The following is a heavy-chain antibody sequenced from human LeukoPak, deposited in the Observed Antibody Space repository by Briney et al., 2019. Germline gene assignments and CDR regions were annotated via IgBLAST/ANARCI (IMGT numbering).Heavy chain of an antibody. CDR2: INSDGSRT. J-gene: IGHJ4*02. V-gene: IGHV3-74*01. CDR3: ASGSFYYGSGRGLGY. D-gene: IGHD3-10*01. Sequence: GGSLRLSCAASKFSFSSYWMHWVRQAPGKGLVWVSRINSDGSRTNYADSVKGRFTISRDNAKNTLYLQMSSLRAEDTAVYYCASGSFYYGSGRGLGYWGQGTLVTVSS. CDR1: KFSFSSYW.